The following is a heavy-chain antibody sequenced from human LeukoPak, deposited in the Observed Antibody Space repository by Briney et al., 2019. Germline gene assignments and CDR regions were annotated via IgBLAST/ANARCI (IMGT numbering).Heavy chain of an antibody. CDR1: GFTFSTYA. Sequence: GGSLRLSCAASGFTFSTYAMSWVRPAPGKGLEWVSAISGSGGSTYYADSVKGRFTISRDDSKNTLYLQMNSLRAEDTAVYYCARDHRGSITVAVDAFDFWGQGTKVTVFS. CDR2: ISGSGGST. J-gene: IGHJ3*01. CDR3: ARDHRGSITVAVDAFDF. D-gene: IGHD6-19*01. V-gene: IGHV3-23*01.